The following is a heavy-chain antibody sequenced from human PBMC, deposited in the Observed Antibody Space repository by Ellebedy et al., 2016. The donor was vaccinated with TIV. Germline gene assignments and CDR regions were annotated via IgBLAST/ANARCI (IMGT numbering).Heavy chain of an antibody. CDR1: GFTVSSNY. J-gene: IGHJ4*02. CDR3: AKDPLGGYYDSSDHFDY. V-gene: IGHV3-53*01. D-gene: IGHD3-22*01. Sequence: GESLKISCAASGFTVSSNYMSWVRQAPGKGLEWVSVIYSGGSTYYADSVKGRFTISRDNSKNTLYLQMNSLRAEDTAVYYCAKDPLGGYYDSSDHFDYWGQGTLVTVSS. CDR2: IYSGGST.